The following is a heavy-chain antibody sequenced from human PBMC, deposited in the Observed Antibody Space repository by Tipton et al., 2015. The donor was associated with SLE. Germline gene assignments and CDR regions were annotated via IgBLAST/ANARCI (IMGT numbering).Heavy chain of an antibody. CDR2: IYYSGST. CDR1: GGSISSSSYY. CDR3: ARESSWDPLFDY. D-gene: IGHD6-13*01. Sequence: TLSLTCTVSGGSISSSSYYWGWIRQPPGKGLEWIGSIYYSGSTYYNPSLKSRVTISVDTSKNQFSLKLSSVTAADTAVYYCARESSWDPLFDYWGQGTLVTVSS. J-gene: IGHJ4*02. V-gene: IGHV4-39*07.